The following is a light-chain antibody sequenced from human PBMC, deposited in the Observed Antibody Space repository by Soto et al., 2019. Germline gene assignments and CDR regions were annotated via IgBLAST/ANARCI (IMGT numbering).Light chain of an antibody. J-gene: IGLJ1*01. CDR3: CSYVGARTYV. V-gene: IGLV2-23*01. CDR1: ISDVGSYGP. CDR2: EGN. Sequence: QSALTQPASVSGSPGQSITISCTGSISDVGSYGPVSWYQQHPGQVPKLIIYEGNRRPSGVSSRFSGSKSGNTASLTISGLQAEDEAEYYCCSYVGARTYVFGTGSQGHRP.